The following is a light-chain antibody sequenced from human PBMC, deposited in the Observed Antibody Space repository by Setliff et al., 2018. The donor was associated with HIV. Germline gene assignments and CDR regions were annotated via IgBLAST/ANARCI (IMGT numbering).Light chain of an antibody. CDR2: EVS. CDR1: SSDVGSYNL. J-gene: IGLJ1*01. Sequence: QSALTQPASVSGSPGHSITFSCTGTSSDVGSYNLVSWYQHHPGKAPKLMIYEVSKRPSGVSNRFSGSKSGNTASLRISGLQPDDEADYYCTSYAGSRTFDVFGTGTKVTVL. CDR3: TSYAGSRTFDV. V-gene: IGLV2-23*02.